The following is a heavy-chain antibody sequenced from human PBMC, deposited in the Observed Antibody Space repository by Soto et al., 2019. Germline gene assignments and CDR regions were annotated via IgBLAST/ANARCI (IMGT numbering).Heavy chain of an antibody. Sequence: SETLSLTCPVSGFSISSNSYHWGWIRQPPGKGLEWIGSIFYSGSTYFNPSLKSRVTASVDTSKNQFSLNLRSVTAADTAIYYCARLVRYFDWSLDYWGHGTLVTVSS. V-gene: IGHV4-39*01. D-gene: IGHD3-9*01. J-gene: IGHJ4*01. CDR1: GFSISSNSYH. CDR2: IFYSGST. CDR3: ARLVRYFDWSLDY.